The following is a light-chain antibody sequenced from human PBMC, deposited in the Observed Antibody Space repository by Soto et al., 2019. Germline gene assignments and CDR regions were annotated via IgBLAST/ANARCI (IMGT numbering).Light chain of an antibody. V-gene: IGKV3-20*01. J-gene: IGKJ1*01. Sequence: IVLTQSPGTLSLSPWERATLSCRASQSVSSNFLAWYQQKPGQAPRLLIYDASSMATGIPDRFSGSGSGTDFTLTINRLEPEDFAVYYCQYYGSSSTFGQGTKVDIK. CDR2: DAS. CDR3: QYYGSSST. CDR1: QSVSSNF.